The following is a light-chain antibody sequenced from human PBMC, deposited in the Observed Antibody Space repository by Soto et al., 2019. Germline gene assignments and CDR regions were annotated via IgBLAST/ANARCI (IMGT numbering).Light chain of an antibody. V-gene: IGKV3-15*01. Sequence: EVVMTQSPATLSVSPGERATLFCRASQTVFTKLAWYQQKPGQAPRLLMYDASTRATGVPARFSGSGSGTEFTLTISSLQSEDFAVYYCQQYNNWPRTFGQGTKVDI. J-gene: IGKJ1*01. CDR1: QTVFTK. CDR3: QQYNNWPRT. CDR2: DAS.